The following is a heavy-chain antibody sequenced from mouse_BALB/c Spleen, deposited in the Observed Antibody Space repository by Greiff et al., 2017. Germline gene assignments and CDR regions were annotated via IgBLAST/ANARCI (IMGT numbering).Heavy chain of an antibody. Sequence: EVQLVESGPGLVKPSQSLSLTCSVTGYSITSGYYWNWIRQFPGNKLEWMGYISYDGSNNYNPSLKNRISITRDTSKNQFFLKLNSVTTEDTATYYCARLITTVVDYWGQGTTLTVSS. CDR2: ISYDGSN. D-gene: IGHD1-1*01. V-gene: IGHV3-6*02. CDR3: ARLITTVVDY. J-gene: IGHJ2*01. CDR1: GYSITSGYY.